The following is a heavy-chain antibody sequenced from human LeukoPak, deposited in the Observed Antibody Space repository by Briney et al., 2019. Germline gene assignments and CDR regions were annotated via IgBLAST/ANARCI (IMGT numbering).Heavy chain of an antibody. CDR1: GFTFSSYA. CDR3: AKSLEFDY. D-gene: IGHD1-1*01. V-gene: IGHV3-23*01. J-gene: IGHJ4*02. Sequence: GGSLRLSCAASGFTFSSYAMSWVRQAPRKGLEWVSAISVSGGSTYYADSVKGWFTISRDNSKNTLYLQMNSLRAEDTAVYYSAKSLEFDYWGQGTLVTVSS. CDR2: ISVSGGST.